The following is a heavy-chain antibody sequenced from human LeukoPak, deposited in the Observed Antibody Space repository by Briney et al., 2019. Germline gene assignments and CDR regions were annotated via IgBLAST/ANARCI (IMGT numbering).Heavy chain of an antibody. CDR1: GYTFTSYD. V-gene: IGHV1-8*01. J-gene: IGHJ6*02. CDR2: MNPNIGHT. D-gene: IGHD5-12*01. Sequence: ASVKVSCTASGYTFTSYDVNWVRQATGQGLEWMGWMNPNIGHTGYAQKFQGRVTMTRNTSISTAYMEPSSVTSEDTAVYYCTRAQSGYHYYYGMDVWGQGTTVTVSS. CDR3: TRAQSGYHYYYGMDV.